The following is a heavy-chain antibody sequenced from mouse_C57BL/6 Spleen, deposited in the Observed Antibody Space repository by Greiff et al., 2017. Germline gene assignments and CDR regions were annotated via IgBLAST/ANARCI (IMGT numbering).Heavy chain of an antibody. D-gene: IGHD1-1*01. CDR3: ARDYGSSPYWYFDV. V-gene: IGHV5-17*01. Sequence: VQVVESGGGLVKPGGSLKLSCAASGFTFSDYGMHWVRQAPEKGLEWVAYISSGSSTIYYADTVKGRFTISRDNAKNTLFLQMTSLRSEDTAMYYCARDYGSSPYWYFDVWGTGTTVTVSS. J-gene: IGHJ1*03. CDR1: GFTFSDYG. CDR2: ISSGSSTI.